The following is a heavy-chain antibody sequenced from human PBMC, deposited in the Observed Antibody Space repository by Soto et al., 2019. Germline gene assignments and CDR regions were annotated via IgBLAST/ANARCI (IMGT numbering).Heavy chain of an antibody. J-gene: IGHJ5*02. CDR2: IIPIFGIA. D-gene: IGHD1-1*01. Sequence: QVQLVQSGAAVKKPGSSVKVSCKESGGTFSSYAISWVRQAPGQGLEWMGGIIPIFGIANYAQKFQGRFTITADESASTAYMELNRLRSDDPAVYYCARAAPTRYNWNALGNWFAPWCQGTLVTVSS. CDR1: GGTFSSYA. V-gene: IGHV1-69*01. CDR3: ARAAPTRYNWNALGNWFAP.